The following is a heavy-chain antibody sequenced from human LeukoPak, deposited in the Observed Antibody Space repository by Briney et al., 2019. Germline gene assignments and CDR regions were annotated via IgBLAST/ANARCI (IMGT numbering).Heavy chain of an antibody. Sequence: GGPLRLSCAASGFTFSDYYMSWIRQAPGKGLEWVSYISSSGSTKHYADSVKGRFTISRDNAKNSLYLQMNSLRAEDTAVYYCAPKLYYFDRWGQGTLVTVSS. CDR1: GFTFSDYY. D-gene: IGHD3-10*01. V-gene: IGHV3-11*01. CDR3: APKLYYFDR. CDR2: ISSSGSTK. J-gene: IGHJ4*02.